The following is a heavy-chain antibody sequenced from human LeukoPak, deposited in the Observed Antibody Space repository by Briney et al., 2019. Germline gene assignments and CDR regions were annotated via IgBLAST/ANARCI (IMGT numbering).Heavy chain of an antibody. CDR2: ISSSSSYI. D-gene: IGHD5-12*01. Sequence: GGSLRLSCAASGFTFSSYSMNWVRQAPGKGLEWVSSISSSSSYIYYADSVKGRFTISRDNAKNSLYLQMNSLRAEDTAVYYCARDRYIVATTPFDYWGQGILVTVSS. J-gene: IGHJ4*02. CDR1: GFTFSSYS. V-gene: IGHV3-21*01. CDR3: ARDRYIVATTPFDY.